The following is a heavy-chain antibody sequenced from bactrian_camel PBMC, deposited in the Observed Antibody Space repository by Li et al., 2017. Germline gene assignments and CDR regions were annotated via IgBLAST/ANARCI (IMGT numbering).Heavy chain of an antibody. V-gene: IGHV3S40*01. CDR1: GFLFSTMQ. CDR3: ATHFTY. CDR2: ISSGGGTT. Sequence: DVQLVESGGGLVQPGGSLSLSCAASGFLFSTMQMSWVRQAPGKGLEWVSGISSGGGTTYYADSMKGRPTISRDNAKNTVYLWLNSLKTEDMAMYYCATHFTYWGQGTQVTVS. J-gene: IGHJ4*01. D-gene: IGHD4*01.